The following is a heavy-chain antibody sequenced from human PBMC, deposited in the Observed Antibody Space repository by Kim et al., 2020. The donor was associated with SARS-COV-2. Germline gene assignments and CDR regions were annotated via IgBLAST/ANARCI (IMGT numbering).Heavy chain of an antibody. V-gene: IGHV3-15*01. Sequence: GGSLRLSCAASTFTLSNAWMNCVRQSPEKGLEWIGRIKSKTDGGTTEYAPPVKDRFTISRDDSKNTLSLEMNSLKTEDTAVYYCTPSAPGTNAFEIWGQGTLVTVSS. CDR2: IKSKTDGGTT. J-gene: IGHJ3*02. CDR1: TFTLSNAW. CDR3: TPSAPGTNAFEI.